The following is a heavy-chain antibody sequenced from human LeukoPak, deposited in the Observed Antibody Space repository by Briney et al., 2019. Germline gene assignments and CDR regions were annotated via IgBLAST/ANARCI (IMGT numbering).Heavy chain of an antibody. CDR3: AKDPFSVWFGEPDDY. Sequence: GGSLRLSCAASGFTFSSYAMHWVRQAPGKGLEWVAVISYDGSNKYYADSVKGRFTISRDNSKNTLYLQMNSLRAEDTAVYYCAKDPFSVWFGEPDDYWGQGTLVTVSS. J-gene: IGHJ4*02. CDR1: GFTFSSYA. D-gene: IGHD3-10*01. V-gene: IGHV3-30-3*01. CDR2: ISYDGSNK.